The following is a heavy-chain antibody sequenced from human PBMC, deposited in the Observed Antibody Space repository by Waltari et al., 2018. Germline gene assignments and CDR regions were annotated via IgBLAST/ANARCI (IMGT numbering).Heavy chain of an antibody. D-gene: IGHD3-22*01. Sequence: QLQLQESGPGLVKPSETLSLTCTVSGGSISSSSYYWGWIRQPPGKGLEWIGSIHYSGSTYYSPSLKSRVTIAVDTSKNQFALKLSSVTAADTAVYYCASTVYYDSSGWTYYFDYWGQGTLVTVSS. CDR1: GGSISSSSYY. J-gene: IGHJ4*02. V-gene: IGHV4-39*01. CDR2: IHYSGST. CDR3: ASTVYYDSSGWTYYFDY.